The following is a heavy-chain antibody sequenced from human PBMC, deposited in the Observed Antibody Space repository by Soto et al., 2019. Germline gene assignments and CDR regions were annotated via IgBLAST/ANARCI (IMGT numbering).Heavy chain of an antibody. D-gene: IGHD7-27*01. CDR1: GASVSSGDYY. Sequence: QVQLQVSGPGLVEPSQTLSLTCTVSGASVSSGDYYWTWIRQPPGKDLEWIGYIHSSGNTNYNPSPRSRVTMPKDTSKNQFSLTLSSVTVADTAVYYCARRVTGGGERFDPWGQGTLVTVSS. V-gene: IGHV4-30-4*01. CDR2: IHSSGNT. J-gene: IGHJ5*02. CDR3: ARRVTGGGERFDP.